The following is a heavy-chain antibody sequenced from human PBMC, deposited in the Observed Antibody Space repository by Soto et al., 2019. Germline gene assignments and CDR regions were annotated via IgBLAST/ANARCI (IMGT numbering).Heavy chain of an antibody. V-gene: IGHV3-74*01. J-gene: IGHJ4*02. CDR1: GFTFSSYW. Sequence: EVQLVESGGGLVQPGGSLRLSCAASGFTFSSYWMHWVRQAPGKGLVWVSLINSDGSSTSYADSVKGRFTISRDNAKNTLYLQMNSLRAEDTAVYYCARSYGYYYGSGSYSFDYWGQGTLVTVSS. CDR3: ARSYGYYYGSGSYSFDY. D-gene: IGHD3-10*01. CDR2: INSDGSST.